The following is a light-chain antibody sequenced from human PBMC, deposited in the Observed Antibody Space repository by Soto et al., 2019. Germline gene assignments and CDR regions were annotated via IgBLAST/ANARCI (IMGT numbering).Light chain of an antibody. CDR3: QQCHATPLT. CDR2: GAK. J-gene: IGKJ5*01. CDR1: QAISNY. V-gene: IGKV1-39*01. Sequence: DIQMTQSPSFLSASVGDRVTITCRASQAISNYLNWYQQKPGKAPNLLIFGAKTLQSGVPSRFSGSGDGTDFTLTITTLQPEDVGIYYCQQCHATPLTFGQGTRLVIK.